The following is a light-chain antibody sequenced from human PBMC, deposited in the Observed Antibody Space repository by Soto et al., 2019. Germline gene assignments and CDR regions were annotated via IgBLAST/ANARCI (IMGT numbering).Light chain of an antibody. Sequence: DIQMTQSPSSLSASVGDRVTITCRASQGIRNELGWFQQKPGKAPKRLIYAASGLESGVPSRFSGSGSGTEFTLTISSLQDEDIAIYYCLQHSNFPRTFGQGTKVEIK. V-gene: IGKV1-17*01. CDR2: AAS. J-gene: IGKJ1*01. CDR3: LQHSNFPRT. CDR1: QGIRNE.